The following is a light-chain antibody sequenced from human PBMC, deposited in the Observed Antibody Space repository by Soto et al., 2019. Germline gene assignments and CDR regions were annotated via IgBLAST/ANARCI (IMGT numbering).Light chain of an antibody. Sequence: SYELTQPSSVSVSPGQTARITCSGDVLAKKYARWFQQKPGQAPVLVIYKDSERPSGIPERFSGSSSGTTVTLTISGAQVEGEADYYCYSAADNNLFGGGTKLTVL. CDR3: YSAADNNL. V-gene: IGLV3-27*01. CDR1: VLAKKY. CDR2: KDS. J-gene: IGLJ2*01.